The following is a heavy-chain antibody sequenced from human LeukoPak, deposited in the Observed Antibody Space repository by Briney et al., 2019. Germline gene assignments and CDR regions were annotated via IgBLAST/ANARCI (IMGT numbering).Heavy chain of an antibody. J-gene: IGHJ4*02. CDR2: INPSGGST. Sequence: ASVKVSCKASGYTFTGYYMHWVRQAPGQGLEWMGIINPSGGSTSYAQKFQGRVTMTRDMSTSTVYMELSSLRSEDTAVYYCARLSGDEIHYFDYWGQGTLVTVSS. CDR1: GYTFTGYY. D-gene: IGHD3-10*01. V-gene: IGHV1-46*01. CDR3: ARLSGDEIHYFDY.